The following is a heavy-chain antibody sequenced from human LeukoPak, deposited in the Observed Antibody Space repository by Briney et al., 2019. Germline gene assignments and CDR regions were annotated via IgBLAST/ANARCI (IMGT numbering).Heavy chain of an antibody. V-gene: IGHV1-69*04. CDR3: AREGSGYEIPARLYNWFDP. J-gene: IGHJ5*02. CDR2: IIPILGIA. Sequence: ASAMVFCKASGGTFCSYAISWVRQALGRGFEWMGRIIPILGIANYAQKFQGRVTITAGKSTSTAYMELSSLRPEDTAVYDCAREGSGYEIPARLYNWFDPWGQGTLVTVSS. D-gene: IGHD5-12*01. CDR1: GGTFCSYA.